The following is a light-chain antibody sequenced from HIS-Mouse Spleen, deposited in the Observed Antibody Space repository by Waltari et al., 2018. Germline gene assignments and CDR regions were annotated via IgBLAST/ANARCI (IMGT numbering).Light chain of an antibody. CDR2: EDR. CDR3: YSTDSSGIHRV. Sequence: SYELPQPPSVSVSPGQTARITCSGDALPKKYAYWYQQKSGQAPVLVIYEDRKRPSGIPERFSGSSSGTMATLTISGAQVEDEADYYCYSTDSSGIHRVFGGGTKLTVL. CDR1: ALPKKY. V-gene: IGLV3-10*01. J-gene: IGLJ2*01.